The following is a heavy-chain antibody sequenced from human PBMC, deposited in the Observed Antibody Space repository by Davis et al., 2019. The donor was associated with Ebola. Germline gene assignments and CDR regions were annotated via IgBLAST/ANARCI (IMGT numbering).Heavy chain of an antibody. Sequence: MPSETLSLTCTVSGGSISSYYWSWIRQPPGKGLEWIGYIYYSGSTNYNPSLKSRVTISVDTSKNQFSLKLSSVTAADTAVYYCARYVPPPHYGMDVWGQGTTVTVSS. CDR3: ARYVPPPHYGMDV. CDR2: IYYSGST. CDR1: GGSISSYY. J-gene: IGHJ6*02. V-gene: IGHV4-59*08. D-gene: IGHD1-14*01.